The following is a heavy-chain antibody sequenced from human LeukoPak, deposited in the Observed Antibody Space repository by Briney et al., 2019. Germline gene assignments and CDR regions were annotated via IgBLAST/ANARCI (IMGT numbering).Heavy chain of an antibody. Sequence: SQTLSLTCAISGDSVSSNSVTWNWIRQSPSRGLEWLGRTYYRSTWYNDYAVSVRGRITINPDTSKNQFSLQLNSVTPEDTAVYYCARGQFLYSYALPRGFDPWGQGTLVTVSS. D-gene: IGHD5-18*01. CDR3: ARGQFLYSYALPRGFDP. V-gene: IGHV6-1*01. J-gene: IGHJ5*02. CDR1: GDSVSSNSVT. CDR2: TYYRSTWYN.